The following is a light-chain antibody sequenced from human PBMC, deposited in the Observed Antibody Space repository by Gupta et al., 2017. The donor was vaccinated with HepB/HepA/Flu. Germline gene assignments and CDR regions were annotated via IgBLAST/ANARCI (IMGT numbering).Light chain of an antibody. V-gene: IGKV1-33*01. Sequence: DIQMTQSPSSLSASVGDRVTISCQASQDINNYLNWYQHRPGKAPKLLIYDASNLETGVPSRFSGSGSGADFTFTISSLQPEDIATYYCQQDGSLPLTFGGGTKVQI. CDR1: QDINNY. CDR2: DAS. CDR3: QQDGSLPLT. J-gene: IGKJ4*01.